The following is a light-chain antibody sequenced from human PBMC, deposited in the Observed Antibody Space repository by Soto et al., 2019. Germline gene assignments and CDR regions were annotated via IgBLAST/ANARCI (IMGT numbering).Light chain of an antibody. CDR3: SSYTSSSLEV. J-gene: IGLJ1*01. V-gene: IGLV2-14*01. CDR1: SSDVGGYNY. CDR2: EVS. Sequence: QSFLTQPASVSGSPGQSITISCTGASSDVGGYNYVSWYQQHPGKAPKLMIYEVSNRPSGVSNRFSGSKSGNTASLTISGLQAEDEADYYCSSYTSSSLEVFGTGTKVTVL.